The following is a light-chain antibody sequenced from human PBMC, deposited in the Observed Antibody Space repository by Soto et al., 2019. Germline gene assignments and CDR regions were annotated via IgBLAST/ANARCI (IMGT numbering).Light chain of an antibody. CDR3: AALDDSLNSVV. Sequence: QAVVTQPPSVSGTPGQKVSISCSGSASNLGGNPVNWYQHLPGAAPKLLIYTNHQRPSGVPDRFSGSKSGTSASLAISGLRSGDEGDFLCAALDDSLNSVVFGGRTQPNVL. V-gene: IGLV1-44*01. CDR2: TNH. CDR1: ASNLGGNP. J-gene: IGLJ7*01.